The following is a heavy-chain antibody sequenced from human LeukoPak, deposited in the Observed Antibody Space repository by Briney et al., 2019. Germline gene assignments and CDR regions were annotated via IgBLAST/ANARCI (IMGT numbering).Heavy chain of an antibody. J-gene: IGHJ4*02. CDR3: ARDRLHYDSLTGYPAD. CDR2: ISSDSSST. Sequence: PGGSLRLSCAASGFTFSAYYMSWIRQAPGKGLEWVSYISSDSSSTNYADSMKGRFTISRDKAKNSLYLQMNSLRAEDTAVYYCARDRLHYDSLTGYPADWGQGTLVTVSS. D-gene: IGHD3-9*01. V-gene: IGHV3-11*05. CDR1: GFTFSAYY.